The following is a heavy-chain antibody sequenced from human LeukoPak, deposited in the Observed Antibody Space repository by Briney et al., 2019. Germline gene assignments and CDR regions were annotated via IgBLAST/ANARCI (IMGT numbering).Heavy chain of an antibody. V-gene: IGHV4-39*01. D-gene: IGHD6-6*01. CDR3: ARRVPVRPFGY. CDR2: IYYSGST. Sequence: SETLSLTCTVSGASISSSGFYWGWIRQPPGKGLEWIGSIYYSGSTYYNPSLEGRVTISVDTSKNQFSLKVTSVTAADTAVYYCARRVPVRPFGYWGLGTLVTVSS. CDR1: GASISSSGFY. J-gene: IGHJ4*02.